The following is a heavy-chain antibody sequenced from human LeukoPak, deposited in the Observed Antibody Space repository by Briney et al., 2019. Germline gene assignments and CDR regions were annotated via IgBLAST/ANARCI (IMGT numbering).Heavy chain of an antibody. CDR1: GFTFNNFA. D-gene: IGHD2-2*03. CDR2: ISGSGGST. J-gene: IGHJ4*02. Sequence: GRSLRLSCTVSGFTFNNFAMSWVRQAPGKGLEWVSAISGSGGSTYYADSVKGRFTISRDNSKNTLYLQMNSLRAEDTAVYYCAKDRGYCSSTSCQGGFDYWGQGTLVTVSS. V-gene: IGHV3-23*01. CDR3: AKDRGYCSSTSCQGGFDY.